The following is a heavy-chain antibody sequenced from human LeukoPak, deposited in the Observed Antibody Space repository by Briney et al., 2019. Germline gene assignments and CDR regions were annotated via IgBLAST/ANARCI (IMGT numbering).Heavy chain of an antibody. CDR3: ARGPHIVVVTDAFDI. J-gene: IGHJ3*02. CDR1: GGSFSGYY. D-gene: IGHD2-21*02. Sequence: PSETLSLTCAVYGGSFSGYYWSLIRRTPGKGLEWIGEINHSGSTSYNPSLKSRVIISADTSKNQFSLRLHSVTAADTAVYYCARGPHIVVVTDAFDIWGQGTMVTVSS. CDR2: INHSGST. V-gene: IGHV4-34*01.